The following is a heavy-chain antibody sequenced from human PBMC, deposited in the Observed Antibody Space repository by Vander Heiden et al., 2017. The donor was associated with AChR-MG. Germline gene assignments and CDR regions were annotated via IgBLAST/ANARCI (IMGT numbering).Heavy chain of an antibody. CDR3: ARDGFGGYDSAFDI. CDR2: IYYSGST. Sequence: QVQLQESGPGLVKPSETLSLTCTVSGGSLNRYFWRWIRQPPGKGLEGIGYIYYSGSTNYNPSLKSRVAISLDTSKNQFSLKLSSVTAADTAVYYCARDGFGGYDSAFDIWGQGTMVTVSS. V-gene: IGHV4-59*01. D-gene: IGHD5-12*01. J-gene: IGHJ3*02. CDR1: GGSLNRYF.